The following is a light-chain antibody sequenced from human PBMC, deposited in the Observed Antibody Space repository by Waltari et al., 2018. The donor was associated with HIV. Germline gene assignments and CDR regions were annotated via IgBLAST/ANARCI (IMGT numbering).Light chain of an antibody. V-gene: IGLV4-69*01. Sequence: LVLTQSPSASASLGASVRLTCTLTSGHSNYVIPWHQQRPEKGPRFLMRLNSDGSYTRGDGIPDRFSGSSSGAERYVTISSLQSDDEADYYCQTWGTGIVVFGGGTKLAVL. CDR1: SGHSNYV. CDR2: LNSDGSY. CDR3: QTWGTGIVV. J-gene: IGLJ2*01.